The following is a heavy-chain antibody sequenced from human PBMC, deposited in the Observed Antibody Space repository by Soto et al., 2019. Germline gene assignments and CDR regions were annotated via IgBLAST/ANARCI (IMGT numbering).Heavy chain of an antibody. CDR3: ARSIPSPIYGSGLIDAFEI. D-gene: IGHD3-10*01. CDR1: GFTLSSST. J-gene: IGHJ3*02. Sequence: GGSLRLSCAASGFTLSSSTMNWVRQAPGKGLEWVSSISTIGSYIYYADSVRGRFTISRDNAKNSLNLQMNSLRDEDTAVYYCARSIPSPIYGSGLIDAFEIWGQGTMVTVSS. V-gene: IGHV3-21*01. CDR2: ISTIGSYI.